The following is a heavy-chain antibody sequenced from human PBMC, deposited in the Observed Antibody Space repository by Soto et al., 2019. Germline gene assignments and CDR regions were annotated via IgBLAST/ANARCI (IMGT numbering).Heavy chain of an antibody. J-gene: IGHJ4*02. CDR2: INADGTST. D-gene: IGHD2-2*01. CDR3: VKVLARGVGVPRFYFDS. Sequence: GGSLRLSCAAPGFTFSNSWMHWVRQVSGKGLEWVSRINADGTSTSYADSVKGRFTISRDNAKNTLYLHVNSLRAEDTAVYYCVKVLARGVGVPRFYFDSWGQGALVTVSS. V-gene: IGHV3-74*01. CDR1: GFTFSNSW.